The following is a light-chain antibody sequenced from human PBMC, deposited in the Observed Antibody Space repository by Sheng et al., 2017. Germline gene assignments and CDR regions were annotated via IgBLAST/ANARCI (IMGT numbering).Light chain of an antibody. J-gene: IGKJ5*01. CDR2: WAS. Sequence: DIVMTQSPDSLAVSLGERATINCKSSQSILYSFNNKNPLSLVPAEPGHPPKLFIYWASVRESGVPDRFXGSGSATDFTLTISSLQAEDVAVYYCQQYHSSPVTFGQGTRLEIK. CDR3: QQYHSSPVT. V-gene: IGKV4-1*01. CDR1: QSILYSFNNKNP.